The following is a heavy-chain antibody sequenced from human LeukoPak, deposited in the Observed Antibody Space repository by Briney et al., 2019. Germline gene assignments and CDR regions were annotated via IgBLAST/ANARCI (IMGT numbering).Heavy chain of an antibody. J-gene: IGHJ4*02. CDR1: GYTFTSYG. CDR2: ISAYNGNT. Sequence: RASVTVSCKASGYTFTSYGISWVRQAPGQGLEWMGWISAYNGNTNYAQKLQGRVTMTTDTSTSTAYMELRSLRSDDTAVYYCARVVTTWELLRGYFDYWGQGTLVTVSS. V-gene: IGHV1-18*01. CDR3: ARVVTTWELLRGYFDY. D-gene: IGHD1-26*01.